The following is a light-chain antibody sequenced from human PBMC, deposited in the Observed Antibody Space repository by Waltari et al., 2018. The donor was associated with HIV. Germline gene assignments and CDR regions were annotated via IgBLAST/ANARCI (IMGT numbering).Light chain of an antibody. Sequence: QSALTQPASVSESPGQSITISCTGTGSDIGHYHLVSWYQQYPGKAPKLIIYEVNKRPSGVSSRFSGSKSGNTASLTVSGLQAEDEADYYCSSYAGSSTLWVFGGGTHLTVL. CDR3: SSYAGSSTLWV. J-gene: IGLJ3*02. V-gene: IGLV2-23*02. CDR1: GSDIGHYHL. CDR2: EVN.